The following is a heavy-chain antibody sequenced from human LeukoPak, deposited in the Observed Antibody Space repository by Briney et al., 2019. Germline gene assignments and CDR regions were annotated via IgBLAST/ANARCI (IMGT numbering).Heavy chain of an antibody. Sequence: GGSLRLSCAASGFPFSTYAMSWVRQAPGKGLEWVSVISGSGGSAYYADSVKGRFTISRDNSKNTLYLQMNSLRAEDTAVYYCAKRPDSDTGYYYYGMDVWGQGTTVTVSS. V-gene: IGHV3-23*01. CDR3: AKRPDSDTGYYYYGMDV. CDR1: GFPFSTYA. J-gene: IGHJ6*02. CDR2: ISGSGGSA. D-gene: IGHD3-22*01.